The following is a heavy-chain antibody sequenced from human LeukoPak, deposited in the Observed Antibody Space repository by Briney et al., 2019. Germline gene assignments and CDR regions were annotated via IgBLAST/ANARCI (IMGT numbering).Heavy chain of an antibody. Sequence: ASVKVSCKASGYTFTSYGISWVRQAPGQGLEWMGWISAYNGNTDYAQKLQGRVTMTTDTSTSTAYMELRSLRSDDTAVYYCARGDTNRKQWLPKDWGQGTLVTVSS. CDR2: ISAYNGNT. CDR3: ARGDTNRKQWLPKD. CDR1: GYTFTSYG. D-gene: IGHD6-19*01. J-gene: IGHJ4*02. V-gene: IGHV1-18*01.